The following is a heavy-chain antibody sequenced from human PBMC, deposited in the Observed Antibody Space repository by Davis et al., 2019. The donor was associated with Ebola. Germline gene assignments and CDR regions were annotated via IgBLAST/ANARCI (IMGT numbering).Heavy chain of an antibody. J-gene: IGHJ4*02. CDR3: AKAGTLATVVTPHDY. CDR1: GFTFSSYA. D-gene: IGHD4-23*01. Sequence: PGGSLRLSCAASGFTFSSYAMSWVRQAPGKGLEWVSAISGSGGSTYYADSVKGRFTISRDNSKNTLYLQMNSLRAEDTAVYYCAKAGTLATVVTPHDYWGQGTLVTVSS. CDR2: ISGSGGST. V-gene: IGHV3-23*01.